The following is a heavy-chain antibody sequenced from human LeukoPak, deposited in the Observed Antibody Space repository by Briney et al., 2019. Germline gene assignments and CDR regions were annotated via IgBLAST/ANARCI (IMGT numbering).Heavy chain of an antibody. CDR3: ARGPGYGDSMYYFDY. CDR2: ISAYNGKT. CDR1: GYIVTSYG. D-gene: IGHD2-21*02. V-gene: IGHV1-18*04. Sequence: ASVKLSCKASGYIVTSYGISWVRHAPGQGLEWMGWISAYNGKTNDAQKLQGRVTMTTDTSTTTVYMEVRSLRSDDTAVYYCARGPGYGDSMYYFDYWGQGTLVTVSS. J-gene: IGHJ4*02.